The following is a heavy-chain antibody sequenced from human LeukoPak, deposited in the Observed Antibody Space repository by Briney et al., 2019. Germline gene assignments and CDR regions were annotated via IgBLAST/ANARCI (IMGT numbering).Heavy chain of an antibody. V-gene: IGHV3-21*01. CDR1: GFTFSSYS. Sequence: PGGSLRLSCAASGFTFSSYSMNWVRQAPGKGLEWVSSISSSSSYIYYADSVKGRFTISRDNAKSSLYLQMNSLRAEDTAVYYCARDDSIAVAGTGSMDVWGQGTTVTVSS. D-gene: IGHD6-19*01. CDR2: ISSSSSYI. J-gene: IGHJ6*02. CDR3: ARDDSIAVAGTGSMDV.